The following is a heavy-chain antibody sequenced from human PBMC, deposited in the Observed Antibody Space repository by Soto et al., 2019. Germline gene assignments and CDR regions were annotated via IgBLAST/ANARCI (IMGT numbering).Heavy chain of an antibody. CDR2: IKSQASGGTI. CDR1: CITFVYAW. D-gene: IGHD2-21*01. J-gene: IGHJ4*02. V-gene: IGHV3-15*07. CDR3: THLLSLAHPYSYL. Sequence: PGLSKRLPYAASCITFVYAWRDWVRHAPGKRLEWVGRIKSQASGGTIDYAAPVKGRFTISRDDSKNTVYLQMDSLKTEDTAVYYCTHLLSLAHPYSYLWGQGTQVTVSS.